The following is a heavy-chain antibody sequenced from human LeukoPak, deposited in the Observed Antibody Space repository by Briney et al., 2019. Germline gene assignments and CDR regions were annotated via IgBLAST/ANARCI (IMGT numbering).Heavy chain of an antibody. Sequence: APVKVSCKASGYTFTSYGISWVRQAPGQGLEWMGWMSAYNGNTNYAQKLQGRVTMTTDTSTSTAYMELRSLRSDDTAVYYCARGILPSHCSSTSCVGDFQHWGQGTLVTVSS. CDR1: GYTFTSYG. J-gene: IGHJ1*01. V-gene: IGHV1-18*01. CDR3: ARGILPSHCSSTSCVGDFQH. CDR2: MSAYNGNT. D-gene: IGHD2-2*01.